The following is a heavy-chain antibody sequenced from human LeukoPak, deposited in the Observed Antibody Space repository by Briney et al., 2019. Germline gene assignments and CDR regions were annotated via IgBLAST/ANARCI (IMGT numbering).Heavy chain of an antibody. CDR3: ARNPGRYCSGGSCYYYYYYMDV. D-gene: IGHD2-15*01. CDR2: INWNGGST. J-gene: IGHJ6*03. Sequence: GGSLRLSCAASGFTFDDYGMSWVRQAPGKGLEWVSGINWNGGSTGYADSVKGRFTIPRDNAKNSLYLQMNSLRAEDTALYYCARNPGRYCSGGSCYYYYYYMDVWGKGTTVTVSS. CDR1: GFTFDDYG. V-gene: IGHV3-20*04.